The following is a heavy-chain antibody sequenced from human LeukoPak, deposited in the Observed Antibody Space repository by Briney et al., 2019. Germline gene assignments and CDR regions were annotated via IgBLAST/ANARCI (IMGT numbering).Heavy chain of an antibody. CDR2: IWYDGSNK. CDR3: ARDSSTVTENYFDY. J-gene: IGHJ4*02. Sequence: GGSLRLSCAASGFTFSSYGMHWVRQAPGKGLEWVAVIWYDGSNKYYADSVKGRFTISRDNSKNTLYLQMNSLRAEDTAVYYCARDSSTVTENYFDYWGQGTLVTVSS. V-gene: IGHV3-33*01. D-gene: IGHD4-17*01. CDR1: GFTFSSYG.